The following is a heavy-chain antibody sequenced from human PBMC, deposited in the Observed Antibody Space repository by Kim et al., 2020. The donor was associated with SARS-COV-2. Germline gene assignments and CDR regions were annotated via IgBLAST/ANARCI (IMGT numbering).Heavy chain of an antibody. J-gene: IGHJ4*02. Sequence: YADSVKGLFTVSRDDGKNSVFLQMNSLRDEDTALYYCARRMALSAMDYWGQGTLVTVSS. D-gene: IGHD2-8*01. V-gene: IGHV3-48*02. CDR3: ARRMALSAMDY.